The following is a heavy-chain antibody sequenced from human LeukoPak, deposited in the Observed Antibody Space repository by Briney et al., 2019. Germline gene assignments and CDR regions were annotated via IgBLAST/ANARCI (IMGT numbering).Heavy chain of an antibody. CDR2: TRYDGMVN. Sequence: QSGGSLRLSCAESGFSFSYYGFHWFRQTPDKGLDWVAFTRYDGMVNHYKDSVKGRFTISRDNSKNTVYLQMSSLRTEDTAVYFCAKEENSGWCGTDLWGRGTQVIVSS. D-gene: IGHD6-19*01. V-gene: IGHV3-30*02. J-gene: IGHJ5*02. CDR1: GFSFSYYG. CDR3: AKEENSGWCGTDL.